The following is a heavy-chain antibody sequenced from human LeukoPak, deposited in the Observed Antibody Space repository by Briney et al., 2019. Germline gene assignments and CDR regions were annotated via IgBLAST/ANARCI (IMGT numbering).Heavy chain of an antibody. D-gene: IGHD3-10*01. V-gene: IGHV1-18*01. CDR2: ISAYNGNT. CDR1: GYTFTSYG. Sequence: ASVKVSCKASGYTFTSYGISWVRQAPGQGLEWMGWISAYNGNTNYAQKLQGRVTMTTDTSTSTAYMELRSLRSDDTAVYYCARDNDYYGSGSYCFDFWGQGTLVTVSS. J-gene: IGHJ4*02. CDR3: ARDNDYYGSGSYCFDF.